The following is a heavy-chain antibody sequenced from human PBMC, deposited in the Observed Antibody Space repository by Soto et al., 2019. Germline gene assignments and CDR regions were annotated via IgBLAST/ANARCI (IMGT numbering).Heavy chain of an antibody. CDR2: ISSSGSTI. CDR1: GFTFSSYE. V-gene: IGHV3-48*03. CDR3: ARDQSDYRRYYYYGMDV. J-gene: IGHJ6*02. Sequence: LRLSCAASGFTFSSYEMNWVRQAPGKGLEWVSYISSSGSTIYYADSVKGRFTISRDNDKNSLYLQMNSLRAEDTAVYYCARDQSDYRRYYYYGMDVWGQGTTVTVSS. D-gene: IGHD4-17*01.